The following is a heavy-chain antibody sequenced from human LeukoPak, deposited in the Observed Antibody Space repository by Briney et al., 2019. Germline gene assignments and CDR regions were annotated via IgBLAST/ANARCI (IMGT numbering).Heavy chain of an antibody. V-gene: IGHV4-34*01. CDR2: INHSGST. CDR1: GGSFSGYY. CDR3: ARFRKTYYYYYYMDV. Sequence: ETLSLTCAVYGGSFSGYYWSWIRQPPGKGLEWIGEINHSGSTNYNPSLKSRVTISVDTSKNQFSLKPSSVTAADTAVYYCARFRKTYYYYYYMDVWGKGTTVTVSS. J-gene: IGHJ6*03.